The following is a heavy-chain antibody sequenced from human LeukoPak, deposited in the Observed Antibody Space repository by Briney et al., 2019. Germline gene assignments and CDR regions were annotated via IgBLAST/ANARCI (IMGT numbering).Heavy chain of an antibody. Sequence: SETLSLTCTVSGGSISSYYWSWIRQPPGKGLEWIGYIYYSGSTNYNPSLKSRVTISVDTSKNQFSLKLSSVTAADTAVYYCARVVRFTMVRGTPPYYFDYWGQGTLVTVSS. CDR3: ARVVRFTMVRGTPPYYFDY. V-gene: IGHV4-59*01. J-gene: IGHJ4*02. CDR1: GGSISSYY. D-gene: IGHD3-10*01. CDR2: IYYSGST.